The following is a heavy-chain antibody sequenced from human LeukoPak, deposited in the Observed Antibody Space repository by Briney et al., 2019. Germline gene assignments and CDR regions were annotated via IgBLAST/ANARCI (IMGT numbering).Heavy chain of an antibody. Sequence: ASVTVSCKASGYTFTSYRISWVRQAPGQGLEWMGWTSAYNGDTNYAQKLQGRVTMTTDTSTSTAYMELRSLKSDDTAVYYCARDRYYDILTGYYYFDYWGQGTLVTVSS. CDR3: ARDRYYDILTGYYYFDY. D-gene: IGHD3-9*01. CDR1: GYTFTSYR. V-gene: IGHV1-18*01. CDR2: TSAYNGDT. J-gene: IGHJ4*02.